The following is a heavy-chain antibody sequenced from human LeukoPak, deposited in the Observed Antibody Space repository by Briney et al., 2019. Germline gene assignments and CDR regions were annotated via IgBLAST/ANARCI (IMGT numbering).Heavy chain of an antibody. CDR1: GVSIGVSAYY. D-gene: IGHD5-12*01. J-gene: IGHJ5*02. Sequence: ADTLSLTCSVSGVSIGVSAYYWSWIRQAPEKGLEWIVEIYYTGSTNYNPSLKSPVTISADTSKNKFSRKLRSVTAADTAMYHCARQLSGYDYVVWFDPWGQGTRVTVSS. V-gene: IGHV4-59*08. CDR2: IYYTGST. CDR3: ARQLSGYDYVVWFDP.